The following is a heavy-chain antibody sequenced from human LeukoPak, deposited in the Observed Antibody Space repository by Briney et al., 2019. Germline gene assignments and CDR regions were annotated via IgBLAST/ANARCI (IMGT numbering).Heavy chain of an antibody. D-gene: IGHD3-22*01. V-gene: IGHV1-18*01. CDR3: ARIPPYYDSSGYYRQHNWFDP. CDR1: GYTFTSYG. Sequence: KPGASVKVSCKASGYTFTSYGISWVRQAPGQGLEWMGWISAYNGNTNYAQKLQGRITMTTDTSTSTAYMELRSLRSDDTAVYYCARIPPYYDSSGYYRQHNWFDPWAREPWSPSPQ. J-gene: IGHJ5*02. CDR2: ISAYNGNT.